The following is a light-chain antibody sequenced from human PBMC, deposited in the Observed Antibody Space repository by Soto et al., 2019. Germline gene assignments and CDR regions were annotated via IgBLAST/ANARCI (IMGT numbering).Light chain of an antibody. Sequence: QSVLTQPPSVSGAPGQRVAISCTGSSSNIGAEYDVHWYQQLPGTAPKRLIYGDNNRPSGVPDRFSGSKSGTSASLAITGLRSEDEADYYCAAWDVSLSGPVFGGGTKLTVL. J-gene: IGLJ2*01. V-gene: IGLV1-40*01. CDR1: SSNIGAEYD. CDR3: AAWDVSLSGPV. CDR2: GDN.